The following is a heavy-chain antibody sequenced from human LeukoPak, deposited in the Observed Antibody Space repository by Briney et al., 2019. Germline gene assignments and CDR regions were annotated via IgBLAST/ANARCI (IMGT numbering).Heavy chain of an antibody. CDR3: AKASIVVVPAAHQRG. Sequence: PGGSLRLSCAASGFTFSSYAMSWVRQAPGKGLEGVSAISGSGGSTYYADSVKGRFTISRDNSKNTLYLQMNSLRAEDTAVYYCAKASIVVVPAAHQRGWGQGTLVTVSS. J-gene: IGHJ4*02. D-gene: IGHD2-2*01. V-gene: IGHV3-23*01. CDR2: ISGSGGST. CDR1: GFTFSSYA.